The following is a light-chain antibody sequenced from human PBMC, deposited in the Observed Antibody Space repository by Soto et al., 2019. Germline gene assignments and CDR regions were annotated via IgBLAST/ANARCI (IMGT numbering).Light chain of an antibody. CDR1: QDISNY. J-gene: IGKJ2*01. CDR2: DAS. Sequence: DIQMTQSPSSLSASVGDRVTITCQASQDISNYLNWYQQKPGKAPKLLIYDASNLLTGVPSRFSGSGSGTEFTFTISSLQPQDIATYYCQQYDNLPSYTFGQGTKLEIK. V-gene: IGKV1-33*01. CDR3: QQYDNLPSYT.